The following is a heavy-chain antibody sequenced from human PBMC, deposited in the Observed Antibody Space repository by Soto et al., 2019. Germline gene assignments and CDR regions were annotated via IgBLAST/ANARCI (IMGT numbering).Heavy chain of an antibody. CDR1: GYTFTGYY. Sequence: ASVTVSCKASGYTFTGYYMHWVRQAPGQGLEWMGWINPNSGGTNYAQKFQGWVTMTRDTSISTAYMELSRLRSDDTAVYYCARDAPSTVTSYYYGMDVSGKGTTVTVS. D-gene: IGHD4-4*01. CDR2: INPNSGGT. CDR3: ARDAPSTVTSYYYGMDV. J-gene: IGHJ6*04. V-gene: IGHV1-2*04.